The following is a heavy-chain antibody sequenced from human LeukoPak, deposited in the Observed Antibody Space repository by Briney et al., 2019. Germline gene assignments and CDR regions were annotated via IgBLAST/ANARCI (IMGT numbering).Heavy chain of an antibody. CDR2: INHSGST. V-gene: IGHV4-34*01. J-gene: IGHJ4*02. CDR1: GGSFSGYY. CDR3: ARGYPAQVTTGRGGDY. D-gene: IGHD4-11*01. Sequence: PSETLSLTCAVYGGSFSGYYWSWIRPPPGKGLEWIGEINHSGSTNYNPSLKSRVTISVDTSKNQFSLKLSSVTAADTAVYYCARGYPAQVTTGRGGDYWGQGTLVTVSS.